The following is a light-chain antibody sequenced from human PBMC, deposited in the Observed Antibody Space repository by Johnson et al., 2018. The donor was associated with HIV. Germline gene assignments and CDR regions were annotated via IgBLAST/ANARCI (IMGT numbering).Light chain of an antibody. Sequence: QSVLTQPPSVSAAPGQKVTISCSGSSPNIGNNYVSWYQQLPGTAPKLLIYDNNKRPSGIPDRFSGSQSGTSATLGIPGLQPGDEADYYCGTWDSSLSVYVFGTGTKVTVL. V-gene: IGLV1-51*01. J-gene: IGLJ1*01. CDR1: SPNIGNNY. CDR3: GTWDSSLSVYV. CDR2: DNN.